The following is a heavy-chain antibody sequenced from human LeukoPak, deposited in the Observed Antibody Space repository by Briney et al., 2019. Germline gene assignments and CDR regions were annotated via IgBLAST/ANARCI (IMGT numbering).Heavy chain of an antibody. CDR2: IRSDNSDT. CDR3: AKDGKMIVVLFGAFDI. V-gene: IGHV3-30*02. Sequence: GGSLRLSCATSGFTFSSYGMNWVRQAPGKGLEWLASIRSDNSDTYYADSVKGRFTISRDNSKNTLYLQMNNLRVEDTAVFYCAKDGKMIVVLFGAFDIWGQGTMNRLF. D-gene: IGHD3-22*01. CDR1: GFTFSSYG. J-gene: IGHJ3*02.